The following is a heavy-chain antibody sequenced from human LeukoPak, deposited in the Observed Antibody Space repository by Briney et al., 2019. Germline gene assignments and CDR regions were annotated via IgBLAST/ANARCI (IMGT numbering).Heavy chain of an antibody. J-gene: IGHJ4*02. Sequence: GGSLRLSCAASGFTFSSYAMSWVRQAPGKGLEWVSAITGSGGRTYYADSVKGRFIISRANSNITLYLQMNSLRAEDTPVYYCAKAKAWLVPTYFDYWGQGTLVTVSS. D-gene: IGHD6-19*01. V-gene: IGHV3-23*01. CDR1: GFTFSSYA. CDR2: ITGSGGRT. CDR3: AKAKAWLVPTYFDY.